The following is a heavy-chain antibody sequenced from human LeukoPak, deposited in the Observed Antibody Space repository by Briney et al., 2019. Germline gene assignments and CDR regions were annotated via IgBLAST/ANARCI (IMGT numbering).Heavy chain of an antibody. CDR1: GFTFSSYG. J-gene: IGHJ4*02. D-gene: IGHD5-24*01. V-gene: IGHV3-48*04. CDR2: ISSSDSTI. CDR3: ARTIEMATISYFDY. Sequence: GGSLRLSCAASGFTFSSYGMHWVRQAPGKGLEWVSYISSSDSTIYYADSVKGRFTISRDNAKNSLYLQMNSLRAGDTAVYYCARTIEMATISYFDYWGQGTLVTVSS.